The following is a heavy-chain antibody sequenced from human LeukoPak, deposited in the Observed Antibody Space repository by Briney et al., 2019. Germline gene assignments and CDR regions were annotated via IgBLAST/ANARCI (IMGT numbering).Heavy chain of an antibody. J-gene: IGHJ4*02. CDR1: GFTFSSYA. D-gene: IGHD2-2*01. V-gene: IGHV3-30*04. CDR2: ISYDGSNK. Sequence: PGGSLRLSCAASGFTFSSYAMHWVRQAPGKGLEWVAVISYDGSNKYCADSVKGRFTISRDNSKNTLYLQMNSLRAEDTAVYYCARVLQVVPAAMEGYYFDYWGQGTLVTVSS. CDR3: ARVLQVVPAAMEGYYFDY.